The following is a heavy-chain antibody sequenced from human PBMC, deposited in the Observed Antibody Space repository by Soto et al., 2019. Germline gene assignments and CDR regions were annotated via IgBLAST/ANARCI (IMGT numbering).Heavy chain of an antibody. CDR3: ARDTIFGVVGNFDC. Sequence: PAETLSLTCTVSGGSVNIGNYYWSWIRQPPGKGLEWIGYIHYSGSTIYNPSLKSRVTISVDTSKNQFSLKLSSVTAADTAVYYCARDTIFGVVGNFDCWGQGTLVTVSS. V-gene: IGHV4-61*01. J-gene: IGHJ4*02. D-gene: IGHD3-3*01. CDR1: GGSVNIGNYY. CDR2: IHYSGST.